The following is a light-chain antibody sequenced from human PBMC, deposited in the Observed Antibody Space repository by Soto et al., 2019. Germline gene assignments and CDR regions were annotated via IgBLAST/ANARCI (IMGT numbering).Light chain of an antibody. CDR3: QQYHSFFSVT. V-gene: IGKV1-5*01. CDR2: DAS. J-gene: IGKJ1*01. Sequence: IQMTQSPSTLSGSVGDRVTITCRASQSISSWLAWYQQKPGKAPKLLIYDASTLESGVPPRFSGSRSGTEFTLTISSLQPDDCGTYYCQQYHSFFSVTFGQGTKVDIK. CDR1: QSISSW.